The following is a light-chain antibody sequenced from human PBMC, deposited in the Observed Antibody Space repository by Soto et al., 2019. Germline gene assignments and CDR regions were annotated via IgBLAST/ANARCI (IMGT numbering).Light chain of an antibody. J-gene: IGLJ2*01. V-gene: IGLV1-40*01. CDR1: SSNIGAGYD. CDR3: QSYDSIDVV. CDR2: GNS. Sequence: QLVLTQPPSVSGAPGQRVTISCTGSSSNIGAGYDVHWYQQLPGTAPKLLIYGNSNRPSGVPDRFSGSKSGTSASLAITGLQAEDEADYYCQSYDSIDVVFGGGTKLTVL.